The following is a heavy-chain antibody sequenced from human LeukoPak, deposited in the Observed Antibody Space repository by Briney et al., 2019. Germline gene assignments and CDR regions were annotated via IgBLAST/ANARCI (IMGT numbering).Heavy chain of an antibody. J-gene: IGHJ5*02. CDR1: GYTFTGYY. Sequence: ASVKVSCKASGYTFTGYYMHWVRQAPGQGLEWMGWINPNSGGTNYAQKFQGRVTMTRDTSISTAYMELGRLRSDDTAVYYCARGKPGLEPFDPWGQGTLVTVSS. D-gene: IGHD6-19*01. CDR2: INPNSGGT. V-gene: IGHV1-2*02. CDR3: ARGKPGLEPFDP.